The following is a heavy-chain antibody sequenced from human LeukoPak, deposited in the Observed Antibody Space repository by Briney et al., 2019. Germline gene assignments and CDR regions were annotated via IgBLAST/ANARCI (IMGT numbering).Heavy chain of an antibody. V-gene: IGHV4-4*07. J-gene: IGHJ2*01. D-gene: IGHD3-3*01. CDR1: GGSISSHY. CDR3: ASAGVVIPIPNWYFDL. Sequence: SETLSLTCTVPGGSISSHYWSWIRQPAGKGLEWIGRIYSSGSTNYNPSLKSRVTISVDKSKNQFSLKLSSVTAADTAVYYCASAGVVIPIPNWYFDLWGRGTLVTVSS. CDR2: IYSSGST.